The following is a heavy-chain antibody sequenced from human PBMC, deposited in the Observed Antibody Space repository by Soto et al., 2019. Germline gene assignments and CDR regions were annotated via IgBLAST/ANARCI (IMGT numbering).Heavy chain of an antibody. CDR2: ISWNSGGI. D-gene: IGHD6-6*01. V-gene: IGHV3-9*01. CDR1: GFIFDDYA. J-gene: IGHJ5*02. Sequence: EVQLVESGGGLVQPGRSLRLSCVASGFIFDDYAMHWVRQSPGKGLEWVSGISWNSGGIAYADSVKGRFTISRDNAKNSLYLQMNSLKAEDTALYYCATDKGTSIAPQYNLFDPWGQGTLVTVSS. CDR3: ATDKGTSIAPQYNLFDP.